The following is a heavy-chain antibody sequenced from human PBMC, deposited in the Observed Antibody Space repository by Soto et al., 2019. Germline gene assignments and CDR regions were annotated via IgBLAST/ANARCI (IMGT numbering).Heavy chain of an antibody. J-gene: IGHJ6*02. CDR1: GFTFSNAW. D-gene: IGHD3-10*01. CDR2: IKSKTDGGTT. CDR3: TTDLITMVRDTYYYYGMDV. V-gene: IGHV3-15*07. Sequence: GGSLRLSCAASGFTFSNAWMNWVRQAPGKGLEWVGRIKSKTDGGTTDYAAPVKGRFTISRDDSKNTLYLQMNSLKTEDAAVYYCTTDLITMVRDTYYYYGMDVWGQGTTVTVSS.